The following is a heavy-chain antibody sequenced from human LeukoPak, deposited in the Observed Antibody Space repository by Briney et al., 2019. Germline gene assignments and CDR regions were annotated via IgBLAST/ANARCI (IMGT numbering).Heavy chain of an antibody. V-gene: IGHV5-51*01. CDR3: AKHEAAGLQN. CDR1: RYNFTTYW. CDR2: IYFGDSDT. Sequence: GESLKISCKGSRYNFTTYWIGWVRQMPGKGLEWMGTIYFGDSDTRYSPSFQGQVTISADKSISTAYLQWSSLKASDTAMYYCAKHEAAGLQNWGQGTLVTVSS. D-gene: IGHD4-11*01. J-gene: IGHJ4*02.